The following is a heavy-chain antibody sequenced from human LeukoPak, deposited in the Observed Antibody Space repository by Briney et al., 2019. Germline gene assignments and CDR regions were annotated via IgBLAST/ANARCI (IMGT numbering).Heavy chain of an antibody. J-gene: IGHJ4*02. CDR1: GFTFSSYS. D-gene: IGHD2-15*01. CDR2: ISSSSSYI. CDR3: AREQGASGYCSGGSCYPNLIDY. V-gene: IGHV3-21*01. Sequence: GGSLRLSCAASGFTFSSYSMNWVRQAPGKGLEWASSISSSSSYIYYADSVKGRFTISRDNAKTSLYLQMNSLRAEDTAVYYCAREQGASGYCSGGSCYPNLIDYWGQGTLVTVSS.